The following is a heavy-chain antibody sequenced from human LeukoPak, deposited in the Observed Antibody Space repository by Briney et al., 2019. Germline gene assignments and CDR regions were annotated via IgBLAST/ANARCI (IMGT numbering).Heavy chain of an antibody. V-gene: IGHV4-30-4*08. CDR1: GGSISSGDYY. CDR2: IYFSGST. D-gene: IGHD1-26*01. J-gene: IGHJ4*02. Sequence: PSQTLSLTCTVSGGSISSGDYYWSWIRQPPGKGLEWTGYIYFSGSTYYSPSIKSRVTISVDTSKNQFSLKLSSVTAADTAMYYCARVGKLPPHPEYYFDYWGQGTLVTVSS. CDR3: ARVGKLPPHPEYYFDY.